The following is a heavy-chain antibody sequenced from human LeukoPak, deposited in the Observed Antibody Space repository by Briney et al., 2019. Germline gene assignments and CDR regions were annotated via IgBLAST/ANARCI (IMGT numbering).Heavy chain of an antibody. V-gene: IGHV3-23*03. Sequence: GGSLRLSCAASGFSFSSYAMNWVRQAPGKGLEWVSIIFGAGKNTTYYADSVKGRFTVSRDNSKNTLYLQMTNLRPEDTAKYYRAKRNTMIRGGPSFDYWGQGILVAVSS. CDR3: AKRNTMIRGGPSFDY. CDR2: IFGAGKNTT. CDR1: GFSFSSYA. J-gene: IGHJ4*02. D-gene: IGHD3-10*01.